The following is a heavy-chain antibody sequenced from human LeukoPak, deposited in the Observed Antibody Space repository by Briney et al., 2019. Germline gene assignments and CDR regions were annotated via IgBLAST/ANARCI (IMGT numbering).Heavy chain of an antibody. Sequence: PSETLSLTCTVSGASISGSYWNWVRQPPGRGLEWIGYAYSSGSTDYNPSLKSRVTISVDTSKNQFSLKLSSVTAADTAVYYCARGWDSSSYGGFDYWGQGTLVTVSS. J-gene: IGHJ4*02. CDR1: GASISGSY. CDR3: ARGWDSSSYGGFDY. V-gene: IGHV4-59*12. D-gene: IGHD6-6*01. CDR2: AYSSGST.